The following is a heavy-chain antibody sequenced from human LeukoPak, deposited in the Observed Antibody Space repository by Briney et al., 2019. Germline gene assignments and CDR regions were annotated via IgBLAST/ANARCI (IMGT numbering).Heavy chain of an antibody. Sequence: SETLSLTCTVSGYSISSGYYWGWIRQPPGKGLEWIGSIYHSGSTYYNPSLKSRVTVSVDTSTNQFSLKLSSVTAADTAVYYCARVDHYDSSGLQLGGWFDPWGQGTLVTVSS. CDR3: ARVDHYDSSGLQLGGWFDP. CDR1: GYSISSGYY. D-gene: IGHD3-22*01. J-gene: IGHJ5*02. V-gene: IGHV4-38-2*02. CDR2: IYHSGST.